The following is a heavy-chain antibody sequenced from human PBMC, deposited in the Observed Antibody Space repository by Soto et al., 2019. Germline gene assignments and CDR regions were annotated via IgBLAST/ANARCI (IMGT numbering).Heavy chain of an antibody. CDR1: GFTLDDYG. D-gene: IGHD2-15*01. CDR2: INWNGGST. Sequence: PGGSLRLSCAASGFTLDDYGMNWVREAPGKGLQWVSGINWNGGSTGYADSVKGRFTISRDNAKSSLYLQMNSLRAEDTALYYCARSRSGGYPYFHHWGQGTLVTV. J-gene: IGHJ1*01. CDR3: ARSRSGGYPYFHH. V-gene: IGHV3-20*04.